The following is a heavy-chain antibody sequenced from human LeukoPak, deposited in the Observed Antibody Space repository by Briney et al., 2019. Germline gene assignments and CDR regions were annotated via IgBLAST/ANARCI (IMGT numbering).Heavy chain of an antibody. CDR1: GFTFSRYW. Sequence: GGSLRLSCAASGFTFSRYWMHWARQAPGKGPVWVSRMNEDGTRKDYADSVKGRFTIFRDNDKNILYLQMNRLGPDDTAVYFCASDFGGIDDYWGRGTLVTVSS. CDR2: MNEDGTRK. V-gene: IGHV3-74*01. D-gene: IGHD4-23*01. CDR3: ASDFGGIDDY. J-gene: IGHJ4*02.